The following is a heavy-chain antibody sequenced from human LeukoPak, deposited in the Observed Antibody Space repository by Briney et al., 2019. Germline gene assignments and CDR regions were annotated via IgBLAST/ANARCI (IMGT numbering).Heavy chain of an antibody. CDR2: ISVGGVTT. D-gene: IGHD6-19*01. J-gene: IGHJ6*02. Sequence: GASLRLSCAASGFTFTSYAMSWVRQAPEKGLEWVSAISVGGVTTYYADSVKGRFTLSRDNSKNTLYLQLNSLRAEDTAIYYCAKASGGSGHSFGYGMDVWGQGTTDTVSS. V-gene: IGHV3-23*01. CDR1: GFTFTSYA. CDR3: AKASGGSGHSFGYGMDV.